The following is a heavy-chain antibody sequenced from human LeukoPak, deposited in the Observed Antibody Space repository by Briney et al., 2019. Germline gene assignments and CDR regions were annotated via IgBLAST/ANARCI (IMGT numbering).Heavy chain of an antibody. D-gene: IGHD3-10*01. Sequence: SVKVSCKASGGTFSSYTISWVRQAPGQGREWMGRIIPILGIANYAQKFQGRVTITADKSTSTAYMELSSLRSEDTAVYYCAREGGSGSYSVYWGQGTLVTVSS. V-gene: IGHV1-69*04. CDR3: AREGGSGSYSVY. CDR2: IIPILGIA. CDR1: GGTFSSYT. J-gene: IGHJ4*02.